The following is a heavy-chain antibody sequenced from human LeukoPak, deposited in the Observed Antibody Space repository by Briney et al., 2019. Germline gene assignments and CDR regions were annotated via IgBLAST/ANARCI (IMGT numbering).Heavy chain of an antibody. Sequence: SETLSLTCTVSGGSISSYYWSWIRQPPGKGLEWIGYIYTSGSTNYNPSLRSRVTISEDTSKNQFSLRLSSVTAADTAVYYCARGIVVVPGVMGYYYMDVWGKGTTVTVSS. CDR3: ARGIVVVPGVMGYYYMDV. J-gene: IGHJ6*03. V-gene: IGHV4-4*09. D-gene: IGHD2-2*01. CDR1: GGSISSYY. CDR2: IYTSGST.